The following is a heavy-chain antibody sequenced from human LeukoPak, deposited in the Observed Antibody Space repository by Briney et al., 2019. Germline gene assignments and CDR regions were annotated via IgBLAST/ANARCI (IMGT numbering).Heavy chain of an antibody. Sequence: ASVKVSCKAEGYTFSSYGIGWMRQAPGQGFEWLAWISAYNGNRSYAQNFQDRVTVTTDTSTSTAYMELRSLRPDDTAVYYCARTYYYDGSGYYYLDIDYWGQGTLVTVSS. V-gene: IGHV1-18*01. CDR2: ISAYNGNR. D-gene: IGHD3-22*01. CDR1: GYTFSSYG. CDR3: ARTYYYDGSGYYYLDIDY. J-gene: IGHJ4*02.